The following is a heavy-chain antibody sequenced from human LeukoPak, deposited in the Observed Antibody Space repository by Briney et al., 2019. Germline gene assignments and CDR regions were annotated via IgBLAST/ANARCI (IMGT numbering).Heavy chain of an antibody. D-gene: IGHD3-10*01. CDR2: FDPEDGET. CDR3: ATARGGLLWFGN. V-gene: IGHV1-24*01. J-gene: IGHJ1*01. CDR1: GYTLTELS. Sequence: ASVKVSCKVSGYTLTELSMHRVRQAPGKGLEWMGGFDPEDGETIYAQKFQGRVTMTEDTSTDTAYMELSSLRSEDTAVYYCATARGGLLWFGNWGQGTLVTVSS.